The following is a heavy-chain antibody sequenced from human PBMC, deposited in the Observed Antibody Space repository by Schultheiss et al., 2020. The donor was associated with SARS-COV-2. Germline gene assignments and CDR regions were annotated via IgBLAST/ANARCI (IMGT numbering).Heavy chain of an antibody. V-gene: IGHV5-10-1*04. D-gene: IGHD3-22*01. CDR1: GYSFTSYW. Sequence: GESLKISCKGSGYSFTSYWISWVRQMPGKGLEWMGRIDPSDSYTNYSPSFQGQVTISADKSISTAYLQWSSLKASDTAMYYCAREGGYDSSGYQWYFDLWGRGTLVTVAS. CDR3: AREGGYDSSGYQWYFDL. J-gene: IGHJ2*01. CDR2: IDPSDSYT.